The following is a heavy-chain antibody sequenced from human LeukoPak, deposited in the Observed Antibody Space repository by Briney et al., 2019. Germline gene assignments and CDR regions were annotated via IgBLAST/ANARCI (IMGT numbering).Heavy chain of an antibody. CDR2: IRSKAYGGTT. J-gene: IGHJ4*02. V-gene: IGHV3-49*04. Sequence: GGSLRLSCTASGFTFGDYAMSWVRQAPGKGLEWVGFIRSKAYGGTTEYAASVKGRFTISRDDSKSIAYLQMNSLKTEDTAVYYCARGTVRAAPIYWGQGTLVTVSS. D-gene: IGHD2-15*01. CDR1: GFTFGDYA. CDR3: ARGTVRAAPIY.